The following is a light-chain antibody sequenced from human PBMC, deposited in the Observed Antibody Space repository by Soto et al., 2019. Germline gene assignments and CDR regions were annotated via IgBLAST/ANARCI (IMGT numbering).Light chain of an antibody. CDR2: EVS. CDR3: CSYAGSSTPYV. V-gene: IGLV2-23*02. J-gene: IGLJ1*01. Sequence: QSALPQPASVSGSPGQSITISCTGTSSDVGSYNLVSWYQQHPGKAPKLMIYEVSKRPSGVSNRFSGSKSGNTASLTISGLQAEDEADYYCCSYAGSSTPYVFGTGTKVTV. CDR1: SSDVGSYNL.